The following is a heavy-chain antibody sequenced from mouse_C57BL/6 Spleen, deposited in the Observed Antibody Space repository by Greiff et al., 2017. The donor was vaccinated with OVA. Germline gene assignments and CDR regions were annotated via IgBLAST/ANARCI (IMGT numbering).Heavy chain of an antibody. V-gene: IGHV1-82*01. CDR3: ASIDGYYVFDY. Sequence: VKLQQSGPELVKPGASVKISCKASGYAFSSSWMNWVKQRPGKGLEWIGRIYPGDGDTNYNGKFKGKATLTADKSSSTAYMQLSSLTSEDSAVYFCASIDGYYVFDYWGQGTTLTVSS. CDR1: GYAFSSSW. J-gene: IGHJ2*01. CDR2: IYPGDGDT. D-gene: IGHD2-3*01.